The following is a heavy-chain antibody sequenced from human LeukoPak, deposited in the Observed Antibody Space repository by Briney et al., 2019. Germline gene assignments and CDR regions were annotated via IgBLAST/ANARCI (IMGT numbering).Heavy chain of an antibody. CDR1: GFSFDDYG. V-gene: IGHV3-23*01. Sequence: GGSLRLSCEASGFSFDDYGMSWVRQSTGKGLEWVSAISGSGGSTCYADSVKGRFTISRDNSKNTLYLQMNSLRAEDTAVYYCAKGDTGYYYYGMDVWGQGTTVTVSS. D-gene: IGHD1-1*01. CDR2: ISGSGGST. J-gene: IGHJ6*02. CDR3: AKGDTGYYYYGMDV.